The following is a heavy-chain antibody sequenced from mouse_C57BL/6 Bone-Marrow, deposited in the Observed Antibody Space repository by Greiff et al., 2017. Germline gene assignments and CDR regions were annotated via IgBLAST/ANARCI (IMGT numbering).Heavy chain of an antibody. CDR2: ISSGGSYT. V-gene: IGHV5-6*01. Sequence: EVKVVESGGDLVKPGGSLKLSCAASGFTFSSYGMSWVRQTPDKRLEWVATISSGGSYTYYPDSVKGRFTISRDNAYNTLYLQLSSLKSEDTAMYYCAGGRSYVGYYFDYWGQGTTLTVSS. CDR3: AGGRSYVGYYFDY. CDR1: GFTFSSYG. D-gene: IGHD1-1*01. J-gene: IGHJ2*01.